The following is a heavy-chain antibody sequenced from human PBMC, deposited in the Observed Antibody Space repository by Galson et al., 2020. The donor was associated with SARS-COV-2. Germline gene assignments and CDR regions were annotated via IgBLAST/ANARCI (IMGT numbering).Heavy chain of an antibody. CDR2: TYYRSRWSN. CDR1: GHSVTSNSAA. Sequence: SQTPSLTCAISGHSVTSNSAAWIWIRQSPSRGLEWRGRTYYRSRWSNDYAVSVRSRITNNVDTSRNQFPLQLSSVTPEDTAVYYCAGRNWGDALHLWGQGTMVTVSS. V-gene: IGHV6-1*01. CDR3: AGRNWGDALHL. D-gene: IGHD7-27*01. J-gene: IGHJ3*01.